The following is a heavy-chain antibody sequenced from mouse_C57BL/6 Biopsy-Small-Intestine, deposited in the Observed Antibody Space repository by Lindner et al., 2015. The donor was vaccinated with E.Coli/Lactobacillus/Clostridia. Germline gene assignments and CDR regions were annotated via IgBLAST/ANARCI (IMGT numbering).Heavy chain of an antibody. CDR3: ARSSNYDYAMDY. V-gene: IGHV1-47*01. CDR1: GYTFTTYP. J-gene: IGHJ4*01. Sequence: VQLQESGAELVKPGASVKMSCKASGYTFTTYPIEWMKQNHGKSLEWIGNFHPYNDGTKYNEKFEGKATLTVEKSSSTVYLELSRLTSDDSAVYYCARSSNYDYAMDYWGHGTSVTVSS. CDR2: FHPYNDGT. D-gene: IGHD2-5*01.